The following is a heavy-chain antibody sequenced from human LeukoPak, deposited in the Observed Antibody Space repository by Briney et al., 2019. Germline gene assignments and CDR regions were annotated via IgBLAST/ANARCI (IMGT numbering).Heavy chain of an antibody. CDR1: GFTVSSNY. CDR2: IYSGGST. J-gene: IGHJ4*02. Sequence: PGGSLRLSCAASGFTVSSNYMSWVRQAPGKGLQWVSVIYSGGSTYYADSVKGRFTISRDNSKNTLYPQMNSLKVEDTAVYYCARANGGWYYFDYWGQGTLVTVSS. D-gene: IGHD6-19*01. CDR3: ARANGGWYYFDY. V-gene: IGHV3-53*01.